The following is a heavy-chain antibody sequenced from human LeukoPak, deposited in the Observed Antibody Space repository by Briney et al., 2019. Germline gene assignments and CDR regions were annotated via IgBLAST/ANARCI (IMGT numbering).Heavy chain of an antibody. CDR2: ISGSGGST. CDR1: GFTFSSYA. CDR3: AKVGGADYYGSGSYYNWVR. Sequence: GGSLRLPCAASGFTFSSYAMSWVRQAPGKGLEWVSAISGSGGSTYYADSVKGRFTISRDNSKNTLYLQMNSLRAEDTAVYYCAKVGGADYYGSGSYYNWVRWGQGTLVTVSS. D-gene: IGHD3-10*01. V-gene: IGHV3-23*01. J-gene: IGHJ4*02.